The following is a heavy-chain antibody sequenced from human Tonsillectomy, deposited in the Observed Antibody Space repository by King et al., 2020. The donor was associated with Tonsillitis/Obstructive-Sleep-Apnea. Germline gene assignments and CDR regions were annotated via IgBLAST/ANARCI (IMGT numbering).Heavy chain of an antibody. CDR3: ARRRSTSCVDDY. CDR2: IDWDDDK. Sequence: VTLKESGPALVKPTQTLTLTCTFSGFSLSNTGMCVSWIRQPPGKALEWLARIDWDDDKYYSTSLKTRLTISKDTSKNQVVLTMTNMDPVDTATYYCARRRSTSCVDDYWGQGTLVTVSS. V-gene: IGHV2-70*11. J-gene: IGHJ4*02. D-gene: IGHD2-2*01. CDR1: GFSLSNTGMC.